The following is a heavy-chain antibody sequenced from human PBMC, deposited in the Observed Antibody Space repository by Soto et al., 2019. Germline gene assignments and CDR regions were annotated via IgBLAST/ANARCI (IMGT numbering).Heavy chain of an antibody. CDR3: AKALGALSPESHDY. CDR1: GFTFSSYA. D-gene: IGHD3-16*02. V-gene: IGHV3-30*18. CDR2: ISYDGSDK. Sequence: QVQLVESGGGVVQPGRSLRLSCAASGFTFSSYAMHWVRQAPGKGLEWVAVISYDGSDKYYADSVKGRFTISRDHSKNTLNLQMNSLRADDTAVYYWAKALGALSPESHDYWGQGTLITVSS. J-gene: IGHJ4*02.